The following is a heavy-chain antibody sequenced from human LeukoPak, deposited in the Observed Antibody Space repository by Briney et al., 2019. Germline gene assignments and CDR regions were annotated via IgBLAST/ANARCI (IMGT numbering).Heavy chain of an antibody. J-gene: IGHJ6*02. Sequence: GGSLRLSCAASGFTFSSYAMHWVRQAPGKGLEWVAVKSYDGSNKYYADSVKGRFTISRDNSKNTLFLQMNSLRAEDTAVYYCAKNLYCGGGSCYPSALGMDVWGQGTTVTVSS. V-gene: IGHV3-30-3*01. CDR3: AKNLYCGGGSCYPSALGMDV. CDR2: KSYDGSNK. D-gene: IGHD2-15*01. CDR1: GFTFSSYA.